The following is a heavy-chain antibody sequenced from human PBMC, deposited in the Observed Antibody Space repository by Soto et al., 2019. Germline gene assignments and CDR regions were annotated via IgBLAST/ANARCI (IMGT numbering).Heavy chain of an antibody. D-gene: IGHD2-15*01. V-gene: IGHV4-34*01. Sequence: QVQLQQWGAGLLKPSETLFLTCAVYGGSFSGYYWSWIRQPPGKGLEWIGEINHSGSTNYNPSLKSRVTISVDTSKNQFSLKLSSVTAADTAVYYCARGYCSGGSCRTYWYFDLWGRGTLVTVSS. CDR1: GGSFSGYY. CDR2: INHSGST. CDR3: ARGYCSGGSCRTYWYFDL. J-gene: IGHJ2*01.